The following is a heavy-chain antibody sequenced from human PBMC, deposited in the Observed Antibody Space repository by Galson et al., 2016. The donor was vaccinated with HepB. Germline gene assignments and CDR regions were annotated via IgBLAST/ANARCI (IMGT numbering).Heavy chain of an antibody. Sequence: TLSLTCTVSGVSISSVSYYWGWIRQPAGKGLEWIGRIYTNGGPNYNPPLKSRVTISLDSSENQFFLNLTSVTAADTAVYYCARDLSDGGGIYYRAFDSWGQGTLVTVSS. CDR2: IYTNGGP. J-gene: IGHJ4*02. CDR3: ARDLSDGGGIYYRAFDS. D-gene: IGHD5-24*01. CDR1: GVSISSVSYY. V-gene: IGHV4-61*02.